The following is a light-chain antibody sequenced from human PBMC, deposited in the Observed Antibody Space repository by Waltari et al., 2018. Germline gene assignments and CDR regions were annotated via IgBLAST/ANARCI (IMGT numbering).Light chain of an antibody. CDR1: QSVNTW. CDR3: QQYTTYSGT. J-gene: IGKJ1*01. CDR2: DAS. V-gene: IGKV1-5*01. Sequence: IQMTQSPSTLSASAGDRVVITCRASQSVNTWLAWYQQKPGKAPKVLIYDASSLESGVPSRFSGSGSGTEFTLTISSLQPDDFATYYCQQYTTYSGTFGQGTKVEIK.